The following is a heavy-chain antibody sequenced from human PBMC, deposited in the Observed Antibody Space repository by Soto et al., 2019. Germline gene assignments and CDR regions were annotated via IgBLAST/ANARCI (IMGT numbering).Heavy chain of an antibody. V-gene: IGHV4-34*01. CDR3: ARVATITIFGVVILRSGSFDP. CDR1: GGSFSGYY. D-gene: IGHD3-3*01. CDR2: INHSGST. J-gene: IGHJ5*02. Sequence: SETLSLTCAVYGGSFSGYYWSWIRQPPGKGLEWIGEINHSGSTNYNPSLKSRVTISVDTSKNQFSLKLSSVTAADTAVYYCARVATITIFGVVILRSGSFDPWGQGTLVT.